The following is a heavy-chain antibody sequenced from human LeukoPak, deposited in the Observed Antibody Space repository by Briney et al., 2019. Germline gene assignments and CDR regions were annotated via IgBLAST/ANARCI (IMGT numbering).Heavy chain of an antibody. Sequence: GASVKVSCKASGGTFTGYYMHWVRQAPGQGLEWMGWINPNSGGTNYAQKVQGRVTMTTDTSTSTAYMELRSLRSDDTAVYYCARDHYCSSTSCSTGDYYYYYGMDVWGQGTTVTVSS. CDR3: ARDHYCSSTSCSTGDYYYYYGMDV. D-gene: IGHD2-2*01. J-gene: IGHJ6*02. CDR2: INPNSGGT. CDR1: GGTFTGYY. V-gene: IGHV1-2*02.